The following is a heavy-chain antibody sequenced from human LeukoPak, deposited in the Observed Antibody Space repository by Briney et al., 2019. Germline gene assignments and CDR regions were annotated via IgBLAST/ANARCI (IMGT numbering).Heavy chain of an antibody. CDR1: GGSINTYC. V-gene: IGHV4-4*07. Sequence: SETLSLTCTVSGGSINTYCWTWIRQPAGKGLEWIGRLYTSGGTNYNPSLRSRVTMSVDTSKNQLSLKLSSVTPADTAVYYCASPDLSYSNTWALFDYWGQGTLVTVSS. J-gene: IGHJ4*02. D-gene: IGHD4-11*01. CDR2: LYTSGGT. CDR3: ASPDLSYSNTWALFDY.